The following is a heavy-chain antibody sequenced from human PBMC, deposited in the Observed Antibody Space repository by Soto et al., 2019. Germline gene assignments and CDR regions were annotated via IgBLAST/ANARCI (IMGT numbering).Heavy chain of an antibody. D-gene: IGHD6-19*01. J-gene: IGHJ4*02. CDR2: ISGGGDTT. Sequence: EVQLLESGGGLVQPGGSLRLSCAASGFTFSSHAMSWVRQAPGKGLEWVSGISGGGDTTYYADSVRGRFTISRDNPKSTLYLQMNSLSAVHSALYYCAKPLYSSGWSKFDYWGQGILVTVSS. CDR1: GFTFSSHA. CDR3: AKPLYSSGWSKFDY. V-gene: IGHV3-23*01.